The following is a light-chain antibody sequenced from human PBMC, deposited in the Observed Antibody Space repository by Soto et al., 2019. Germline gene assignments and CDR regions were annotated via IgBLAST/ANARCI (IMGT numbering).Light chain of an antibody. CDR3: QQSYSTPIT. J-gene: IGKJ5*01. V-gene: IGKV1-39*01. CDR2: AAS. CDR1: QSISSY. Sequence: DTQMTQSPCSMSESLRYPVTTTCRASQSISSYLNWYQQKPGKAPKLLIYAASSLQSGVPSRFSGSGSGTDFTLTISSLQPEDFATYYCQQSYSTPITFGQGTRLEI.